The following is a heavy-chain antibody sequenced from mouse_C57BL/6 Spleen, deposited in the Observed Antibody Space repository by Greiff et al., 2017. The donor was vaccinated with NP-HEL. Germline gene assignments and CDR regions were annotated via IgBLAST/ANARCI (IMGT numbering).Heavy chain of an antibody. CDR2: IYPGSGST. V-gene: IGHV1-55*01. Sequence: VQLQQPGAELVKPGASVKMSCKASGYTFTSYWITWVKQRPGQGLEWIGDIYPGSGSTNYNEKFKSKATLTVDTSSSTAYMQLSSLTSEDSAVYYCAKGHYYGSSYDYAMDYWGQGTSVTVSS. CDR1: GYTFTSYW. CDR3: AKGHYYGSSYDYAMDY. D-gene: IGHD1-1*01. J-gene: IGHJ4*01.